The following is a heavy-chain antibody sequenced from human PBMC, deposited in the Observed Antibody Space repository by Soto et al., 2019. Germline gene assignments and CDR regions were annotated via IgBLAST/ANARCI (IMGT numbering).Heavy chain of an antibody. CDR1: GGTFSSYA. Sequence: QVQLVQSGAEVKKPGSSVKVSCKASGGTFSSYAISWVRQAPGQGLEGMGGIIPIFGTANYAQKFQGRVTITADESTSTAYIELRSLRSEDTAVYYCAITGGIVVPAANLYYYGMDVWGLGTTVTVSS. CDR3: AITGGIVVPAANLYYYGMDV. CDR2: IIPIFGTA. J-gene: IGHJ6*02. V-gene: IGHV1-69*01. D-gene: IGHD2-2*01.